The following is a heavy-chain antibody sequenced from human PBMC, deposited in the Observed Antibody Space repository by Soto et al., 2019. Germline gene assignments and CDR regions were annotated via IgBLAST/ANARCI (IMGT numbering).Heavy chain of an antibody. CDR2: IIPILGIA. CDR1: GGTFSSYT. Sequence: QVQLVQSGAEVKKPGSSVKVSCKASGGTFSSYTISWVRQAPGQGLEWMGRIIPILGIANYAQKFQGRVTINVDKSTITAYMELSSLRSEDTAVYYCARARVVVAATPFYYYYGMDVWGHGTTVTVSS. J-gene: IGHJ6*02. D-gene: IGHD2-15*01. V-gene: IGHV1-69*02. CDR3: ARARVVVAATPFYYYYGMDV.